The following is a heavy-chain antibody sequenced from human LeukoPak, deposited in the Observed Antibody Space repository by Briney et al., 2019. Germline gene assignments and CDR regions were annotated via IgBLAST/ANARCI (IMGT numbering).Heavy chain of an antibody. CDR2: INLNSGAT. CDR1: GYMFTGYY. J-gene: IGHJ4*02. Sequence: SLKVSCKASGYMFTGYYMHWVRQAPGQGLEWMGWINLNSGATNNAQKFQGRVTMTRDTSISTAYMELSSLRSDDTAVYYCARGYCSGDCFTLSDYWGQGTLVTVS. D-gene: IGHD2-21*02. CDR3: ARGYCSGDCFTLSDY. V-gene: IGHV1-2*02.